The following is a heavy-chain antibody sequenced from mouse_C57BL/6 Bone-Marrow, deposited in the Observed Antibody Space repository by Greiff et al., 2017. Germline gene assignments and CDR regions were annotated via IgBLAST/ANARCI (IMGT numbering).Heavy chain of an antibody. CDR3: ARWEYDYDWYFDV. V-gene: IGHV1-55*01. J-gene: IGHJ1*03. D-gene: IGHD2-4*01. CDR2: IYPGSGST. CDR1: GYTFTSYW. Sequence: QVQLQQPGAELVKPGASVKMSCKASGYTFTSYWITWVKQRPGQGLEWIGDIYPGSGSTNYNEKFKSKDTLTVDTSSSPAYMKLSSLPSEDSAVYYCARWEYDYDWYFDVWGTGTTVTVSS.